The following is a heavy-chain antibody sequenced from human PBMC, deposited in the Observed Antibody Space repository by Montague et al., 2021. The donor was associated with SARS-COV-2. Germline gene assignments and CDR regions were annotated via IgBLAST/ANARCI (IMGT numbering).Heavy chain of an antibody. CDR2: ISSSSSYI. V-gene: IGHV3-21*01. J-gene: IGHJ5*02. CDR3: ARDDSSSWYINWFDP. CDR1: GFTFSSYS. D-gene: IGHD6-13*01. Sequence: SLRLSCAASGFTFSSYSMNWVRQAPGKGLEWVSSISSSSSYIYYADSVKGRFTIPRDNAKNSLYLQMNSPRAEDTAVYYCARDDSSSWYINWFDPWGQGTLVTVSS.